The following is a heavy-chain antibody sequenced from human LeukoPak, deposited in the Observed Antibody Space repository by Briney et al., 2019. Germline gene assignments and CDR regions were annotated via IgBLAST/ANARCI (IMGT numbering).Heavy chain of an antibody. CDR2: IYYSAIT. J-gene: IGHJ4*02. V-gene: IGHV4-30-4*08. Sequence: SETLSLTCTVSGVSISSADYYWSWIRQPPGKGLEWIGYIYYSAITYYNPSLKSRVTMSVDTSKNQFSLNLNSVTAADTAVYYCASGSTVGSGYYQTNFDYWGQGSLVTVSS. D-gene: IGHD3-22*01. CDR3: ASGSTVGSGYYQTNFDY. CDR1: GVSISSADYY.